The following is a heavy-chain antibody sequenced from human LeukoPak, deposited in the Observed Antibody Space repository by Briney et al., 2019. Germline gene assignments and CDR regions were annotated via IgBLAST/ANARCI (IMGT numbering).Heavy chain of an antibody. CDR3: ARFIAATGVDS. CDR2: ISSSSSYI. CDR1: GFTFSSYE. Sequence: QPGGSLRLSCAASGFTFSSYEMNWVRQAPGKGLEWVSSISSSSSYIYYADSVNGRFTISRDNAKNSLFLQMNSLRAGDTAVYYCARFIAATGVDSWGQGTLVTVSS. D-gene: IGHD6-13*01. V-gene: IGHV3-21*01. J-gene: IGHJ4*02.